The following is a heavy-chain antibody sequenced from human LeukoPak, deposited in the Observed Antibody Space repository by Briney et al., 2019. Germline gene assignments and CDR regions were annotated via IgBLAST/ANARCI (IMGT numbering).Heavy chain of an antibody. V-gene: IGHV1-3*01. CDR1: GYTFTSYA. J-gene: IGHJ4*02. Sequence: ASVKVSCKASGYTFTSYAMHWVRQAPGQRLEWMGWINAGNGNTKYSQKFQGRVTITRDTSASTAYMELSSLRSEDTAVYYCARAPLPYGSGSYYFDYWGQGTLVTVSS. CDR3: ARAPLPYGSGSYYFDY. CDR2: INAGNGNT. D-gene: IGHD3-10*01.